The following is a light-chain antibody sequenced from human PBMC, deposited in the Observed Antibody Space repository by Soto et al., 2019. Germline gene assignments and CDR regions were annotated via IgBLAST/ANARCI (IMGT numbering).Light chain of an antibody. Sequence: QSVLTQPPSASGTPGQRVAISCSGSSSNIGSNTVNWYQQLPGTAPKLLIYSENQRPSGVPDRFSGSRSGTSASLAISGLQSEDDADYYCAAWDDSLVVFGGGTKLTVL. J-gene: IGLJ2*01. V-gene: IGLV1-44*01. CDR2: SEN. CDR3: AAWDDSLVV. CDR1: SSNIGSNT.